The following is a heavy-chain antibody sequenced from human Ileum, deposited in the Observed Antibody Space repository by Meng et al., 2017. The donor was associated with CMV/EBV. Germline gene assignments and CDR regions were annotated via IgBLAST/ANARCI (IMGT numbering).Heavy chain of an antibody. D-gene: IGHD3-16*01. J-gene: IGHJ4*02. CDR1: EFSFSSYW. CDR3: ARRRGPFYFDF. V-gene: IGHV3-7*01. Sequence: GGSLRLSCVASEFSFSSYWMSWVRQAPGKGLEWVANINHDEGEKHYVDSVKGRFTISRDNAKSSLYLQLNSLRAEDTAVYYCARRRGPFYFDFWGRGTLVTVSS. CDR2: INHDEGEK.